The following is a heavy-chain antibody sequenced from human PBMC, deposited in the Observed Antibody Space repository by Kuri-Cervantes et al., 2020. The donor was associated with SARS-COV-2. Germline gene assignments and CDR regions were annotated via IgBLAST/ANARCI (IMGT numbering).Heavy chain of an antibody. CDR3: ARGGYRNISRSWYGSYYYYYMDV. Sequence: SETLSLTCTVSGGSVSSGSYYWSWIRQPPGKGLEWIGYIYYSGSTNYNPSLKSRVTISVDTSKNQFSLKLSSVTAADTAVYYCARGGYRNISRSWYGSYYYYYMDVWGKGTTVTVSS. CDR1: GGSVSSGSYY. J-gene: IGHJ6*03. D-gene: IGHD6-13*01. V-gene: IGHV4-61*01. CDR2: IYYSGST.